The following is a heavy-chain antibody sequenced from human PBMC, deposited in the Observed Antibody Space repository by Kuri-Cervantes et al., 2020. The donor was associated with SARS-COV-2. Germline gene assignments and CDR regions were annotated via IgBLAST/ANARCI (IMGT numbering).Heavy chain of an antibody. CDR3: AKDLYFGPGSVRAVAPTGWDY. Sequence: GGSLRLSCAASGFTFSSYSMNWVRQAPGKGLEWVSAISGSGGSTYYADSVKGRFTISRDNSKNTLYLQMNSLRAEDTAVYYCAKDLYFGPGSVRAVAPTGWDYWGQGTLVTVSS. J-gene: IGHJ4*02. CDR1: GFTFSSYS. D-gene: IGHD3/OR15-3a*01. CDR2: ISGSGGST. V-gene: IGHV3-23*01.